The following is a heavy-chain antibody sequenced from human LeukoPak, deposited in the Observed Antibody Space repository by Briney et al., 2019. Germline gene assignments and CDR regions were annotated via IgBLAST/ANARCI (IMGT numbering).Heavy chain of an antibody. CDR3: ARADPQFLHFDY. CDR1: GFTFSSYA. Sequence: GGSLRLSCAASGFTFSSYAMHWVRQAPGKGLEWVAVISYDGSNKYYADSVKGRFTISRDNSKNTLYLQMNSLRAEDTAVYYCARADPQFLHFDYWGQGTLVTVSS. J-gene: IGHJ4*02. CDR2: ISYDGSNK. V-gene: IGHV3-30-3*01.